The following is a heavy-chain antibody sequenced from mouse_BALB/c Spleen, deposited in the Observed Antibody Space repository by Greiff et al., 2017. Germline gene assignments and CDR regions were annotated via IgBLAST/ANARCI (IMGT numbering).Heavy chain of an antibody. CDR1: GYTFTDYY. V-gene: IGHV1-77*01. CDR3: ARGGDYYAMDY. J-gene: IGHJ4*01. CDR2: IYPGSGNT. Sequence: QVQLQQSGAELARPGASVKLSCKASGYTFTDYYINWVKQRTGQGLEWIGEIYPGSGNTYYNEKFKGKATLTADKSSSTAYMQLSSLTSEDSAVYFCARGGDYYAMDYWGQGTSVTVSS.